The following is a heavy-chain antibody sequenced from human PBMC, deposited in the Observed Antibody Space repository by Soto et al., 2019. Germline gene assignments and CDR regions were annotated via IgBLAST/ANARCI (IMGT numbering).Heavy chain of an antibody. V-gene: IGHV4-31*03. CDR3: ATGLLWFGSDAFDI. J-gene: IGHJ3*02. Sequence: QVQLQESGPGLVKPSQTLSLTCTVSGGSISSGGYYWSWFRQHPGKGLEWIGYIYYSGSTYYNPSLKSRVTISVDTSKNQFSLKLSSVTAADTAVYYCATGLLWFGSDAFDIWGQGTMVTVSS. CDR2: IYYSGST. D-gene: IGHD3-10*01. CDR1: GGSISSGGYY.